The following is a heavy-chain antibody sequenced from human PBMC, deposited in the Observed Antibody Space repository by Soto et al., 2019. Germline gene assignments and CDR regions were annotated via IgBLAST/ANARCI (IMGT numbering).Heavy chain of an antibody. CDR1: GGSVSSVKYF. Sequence: QMQLQESGPGLVKPSETLSLTCNVSGGSVSSVKYFWSWIRQPPGKGLEWIAYIYNNGNTNYNPSLKSRATISVDTSKNQCSLKLTSVTAADSPVYFCARTVMPVGNLAAFDHWGQGVLVTVSS. J-gene: IGHJ4*02. V-gene: IGHV4-61*01. D-gene: IGHD7-27*01. CDR3: ARTVMPVGNLAAFDH. CDR2: IYNNGNT.